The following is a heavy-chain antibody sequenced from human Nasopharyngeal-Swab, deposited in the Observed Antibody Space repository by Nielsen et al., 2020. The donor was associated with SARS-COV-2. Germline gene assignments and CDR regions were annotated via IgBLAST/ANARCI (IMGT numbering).Heavy chain of an antibody. V-gene: IGHV3-30-3*01. CDR2: ISYDGSNK. Sequence: WIRQPPGKGLEWVAVISYDGSNKYYADSVKGRFTISTDNSKNTLYLQMNSLRAEDTAVYFCARVSPVRNYLDYWGQGTLVTVSS. J-gene: IGHJ4*02. CDR3: ARVSPVRNYLDY.